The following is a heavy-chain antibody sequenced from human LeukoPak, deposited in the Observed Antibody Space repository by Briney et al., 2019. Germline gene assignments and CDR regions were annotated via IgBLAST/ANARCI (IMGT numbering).Heavy chain of an antibody. J-gene: IGHJ4*02. Sequence: GGSLRLSCADSGFTFSSHWMHWVRHAPGKGLVWVSRIKYDASSTSYADSVKGRFTISRDNAKNTLYLQMNSLRAEDTAVYYCARDLGAYSGNAFDYWGQGTLVTVSS. CDR3: ARDLGAYSGNAFDY. CDR2: IKYDASST. V-gene: IGHV3-74*01. D-gene: IGHD1-26*01. CDR1: GFTFSSHW.